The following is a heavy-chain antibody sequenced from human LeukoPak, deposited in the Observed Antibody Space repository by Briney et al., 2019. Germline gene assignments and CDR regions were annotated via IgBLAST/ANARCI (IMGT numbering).Heavy chain of an antibody. Sequence: PSETLSLTCTVSGYSISSGYYWGWIRQPPGKGLEWIGSIYYSGNTYYNPSLKSRVNISVDTSKNQFSLKLSSVTAADTAVYYCARERMFGESLDFDYWGQGTLVTVSS. J-gene: IGHJ4*02. CDR2: IYYSGNT. V-gene: IGHV4-38-2*02. CDR1: GYSISSGYY. D-gene: IGHD3-10*02. CDR3: ARERMFGESLDFDY.